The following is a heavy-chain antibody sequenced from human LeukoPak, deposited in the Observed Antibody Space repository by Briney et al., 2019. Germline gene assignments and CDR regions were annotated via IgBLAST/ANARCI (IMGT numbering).Heavy chain of an antibody. CDR3: ARRDSVYYKTEGSGSYPLDY. CDR1: GGSISSYY. J-gene: IGHJ4*02. CDR2: IYYSGST. D-gene: IGHD3-10*01. Sequence: SETLSLTCTVSGGSISSYYWSWIRQPPGKGLEWIGYIYYSGSTNYNPSLKSRVTISVDTSKNQFSLKLSSVTAADTAVYYCARRDSVYYKTEGSGSYPLDYWGQGTLVTVSS. V-gene: IGHV4-59*12.